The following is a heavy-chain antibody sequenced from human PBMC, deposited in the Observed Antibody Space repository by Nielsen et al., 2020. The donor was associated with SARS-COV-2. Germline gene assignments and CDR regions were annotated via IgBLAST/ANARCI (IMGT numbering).Heavy chain of an antibody. D-gene: IGHD2-2*01. CDR2: IYYSGST. CDR3: ARGHRPSPDIVVVPATEDYYYYGMDV. J-gene: IGHJ6*02. V-gene: IGHV4-59*12. Sequence: WLRQPPGKGLEWIGYIYYSGSTNYNPSLKSRVTISVDTSKNQFSLKLSSVTAADTAVYYCARGHRPSPDIVVVPATEDYYYYGMDVWGQGTTVTVSS.